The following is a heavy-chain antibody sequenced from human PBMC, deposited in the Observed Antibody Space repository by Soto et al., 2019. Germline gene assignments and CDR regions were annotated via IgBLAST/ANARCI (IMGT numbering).Heavy chain of an antibody. D-gene: IGHD3-9*01. CDR1: GFTFSSYS. J-gene: IGHJ4*02. CDR3: ARASFQYYDILTGFDY. Sequence: GGSPRLSCAASGFTFSSYSMNWVRQAPGKGLEWVSYISSSSTIYYADSVKGRFTISRDNAKNSLYLQMNSLRDEDTAVYYCARASFQYYDILTGFDYWGQGT. CDR2: ISSSSTI. V-gene: IGHV3-48*02.